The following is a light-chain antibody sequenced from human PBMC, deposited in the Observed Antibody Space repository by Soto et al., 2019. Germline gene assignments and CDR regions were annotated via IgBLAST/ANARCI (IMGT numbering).Light chain of an antibody. V-gene: IGLV2-14*01. CDR2: DVS. Sequence: QSALTQPASVSGSPGQSITISCTGTSSDVGGYSFVSWYQQHPGKAPKLMIYDVSNRPSGVSNRFSGSKSGNTASLTISGPQAGDGGDYYCRSYTSSRTLVVFGGGTKLTVL. CDR1: SSDVGGYSF. CDR3: RSYTSSRTLVV. J-gene: IGLJ2*01.